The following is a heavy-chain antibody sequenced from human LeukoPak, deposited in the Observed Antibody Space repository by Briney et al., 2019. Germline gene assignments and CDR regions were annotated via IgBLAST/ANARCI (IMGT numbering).Heavy chain of an antibody. D-gene: IGHD1-1*01. V-gene: IGHV3-66*01. CDR1: GFTVSSNY. Sequence: GGSLRLSCAASGFTVSSNYMSWVRQAAGKGLEWVSVIYGGVNTVYADSVQGRFTISRDNSKNTLYLQMNSLRAEDTAVYYCAKSPKTGFLFDYWGKGTLVTVSS. CDR2: IYGGVNT. J-gene: IGHJ4*02. CDR3: AKSPKTGFLFDY.